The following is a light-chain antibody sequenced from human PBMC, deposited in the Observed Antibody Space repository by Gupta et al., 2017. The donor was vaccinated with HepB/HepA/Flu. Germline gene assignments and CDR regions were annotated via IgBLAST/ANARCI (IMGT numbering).Light chain of an antibody. CDR3: QHFNQQFNNYPV. V-gene: IGKV1-13*02. Sequence: AIQLPQSPSSLSASVGDRVTITCRASQGISSALAWYQQKPGKAPKLLIYDASILESGGPSRFSGSGSGTEFTLTISSLQPEDFATYYCQHFNQQFNNYPVFGQGTRLEIK. CDR2: DAS. CDR1: QGISSA. J-gene: IGKJ5*01.